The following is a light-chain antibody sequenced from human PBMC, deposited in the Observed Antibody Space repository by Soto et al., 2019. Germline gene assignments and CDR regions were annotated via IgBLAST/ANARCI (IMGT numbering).Light chain of an antibody. CDR2: GAS. Sequence: EIVLTQSPGTLSLSPGERATLSCRASQSVSSSYLAWYQQKPGQAPRLLISGASSRAAGIPDRFTGSGSGTDFTLTISRLEPEDFAVYYCQQYGRSPPRYTFGQGTKLEIK. V-gene: IGKV3-20*01. CDR1: QSVSSSY. J-gene: IGKJ2*01. CDR3: QQYGRSPPRYT.